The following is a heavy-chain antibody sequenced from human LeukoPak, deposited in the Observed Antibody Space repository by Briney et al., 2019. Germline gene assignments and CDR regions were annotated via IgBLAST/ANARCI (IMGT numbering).Heavy chain of an antibody. CDR3: ARVGLRYFDWFRRAFDY. D-gene: IGHD3-9*01. CDR1: GFTFSSYS. J-gene: IGHJ4*02. V-gene: IGHV3-21*01. Sequence: GGSLRLSCAASGFTFSSYSTNWVRQAPGKGLEWVSSISSSSSYIYYADSVKGRFTISRDNAKNSLYLQMNSLRAEDTAVYYCARVGLRYFDWFRRAFDYWGQGTLVTVSS. CDR2: ISSSSSYI.